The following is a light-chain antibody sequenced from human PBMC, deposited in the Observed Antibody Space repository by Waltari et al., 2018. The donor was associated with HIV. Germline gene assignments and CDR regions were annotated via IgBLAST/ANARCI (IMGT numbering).Light chain of an antibody. CDR1: QDISNY. J-gene: IGKJ2*01. CDR2: DAS. Sequence: DTQMTHYPSSLSASVGDRVIITCQASQDISNYLNWYQQKPRKAPKLVIYDASNLQTGVPSRFSGSGSGTDFTFAISSLQPEDIATYYCQQYDKLPPTFGQGTKLEIK. V-gene: IGKV1-33*01. CDR3: QQYDKLPPT.